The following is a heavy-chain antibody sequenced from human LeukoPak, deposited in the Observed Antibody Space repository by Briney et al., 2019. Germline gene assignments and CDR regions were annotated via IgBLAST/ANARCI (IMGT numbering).Heavy chain of an antibody. CDR1: GFSFSDYY. CDR2: IRSSGSYT. J-gene: IGHJ6*02. D-gene: IGHD2-2*01. Sequence: GGSLRLSCAASGFSFSDYYMSWTRQAPGKGLEWVSYIRSSGSYTYYADSERGGFTTSRDNAKNSLYLQINSLRAEHTAVYHCARERGTAAYGMDVWGQGTTVTVSS. CDR3: ARERGTAAYGMDV. V-gene: IGHV3-11*06.